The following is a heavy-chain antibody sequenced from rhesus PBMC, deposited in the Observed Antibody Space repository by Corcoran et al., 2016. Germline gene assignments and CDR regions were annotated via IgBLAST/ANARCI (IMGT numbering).Heavy chain of an antibody. Sequence: QVQLQESGPGLVKPSETLSLTCAVSGGSISSNYWSWIRQPPGKGLEWIGRIYGSGGSTYSNPPPKSRVTISTDTAKNQFSLKLSSVTAADTAVYYCARNRGGYYSGSPDYWGQGVLVTVSS. CDR2: IYGSGGST. CDR3: ARNRGGYYSGSPDY. D-gene: IGHD3-16*01. V-gene: IGHV4-160*01. CDR1: GGSISSNY. J-gene: IGHJ4*01.